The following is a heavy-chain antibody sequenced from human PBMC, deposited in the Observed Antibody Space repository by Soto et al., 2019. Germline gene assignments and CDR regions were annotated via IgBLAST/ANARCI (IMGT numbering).Heavy chain of an antibody. CDR1: GGSFSGYY. CDR2: INHSGST. Sequence: PSXTLSLTCAVYGGSFSGYYWSWIRQPPGKGLEWIGEINHSGSTNYNPSLKSRVTISVDTSKNQFSLKLSSVTAADTAVYYCARGVVVVVATPAFDIWGQGTMVTVSS. D-gene: IGHD2-15*01. V-gene: IGHV4-34*01. CDR3: ARGVVVVVATPAFDI. J-gene: IGHJ3*02.